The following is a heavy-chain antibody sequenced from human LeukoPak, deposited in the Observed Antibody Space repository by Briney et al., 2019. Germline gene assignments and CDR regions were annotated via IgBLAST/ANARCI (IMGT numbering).Heavy chain of an antibody. CDR3: ARHRGRLLLWFGDYAFDI. V-gene: IGHV4-34*01. J-gene: IGHJ3*02. CDR2: INHSGST. Sequence: SETLSLTCAVYGGSFSGYYWSWIRQPPGKGLEWIGEINHSGSTNYNPSLKSRVTISVDTSKNQFSLKLSSVTAADTAVYYCARHRGRLLLWFGDYAFDIWGQGTMVTVSS. CDR1: GGSFSGYY. D-gene: IGHD3-10*01.